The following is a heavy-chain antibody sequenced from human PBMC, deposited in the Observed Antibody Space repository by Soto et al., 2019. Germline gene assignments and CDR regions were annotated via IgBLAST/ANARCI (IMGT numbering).Heavy chain of an antibody. CDR2: ISYDGSNK. CDR3: ARSCLPWATVTTFRY. CDR1: GFTFSSYA. D-gene: IGHD4-17*01. Sequence: QVQLVESGGGVVQPGRSLRLSCAASGFTFSSYAMHWVRQAPGKGLEWVAVISYDGSNKYYADSVKGRFTISRDNSKNTLYLQMNSLRAEDTAVYYCARSCLPWATVTTFRYWGQGTLVTVSS. J-gene: IGHJ4*02. V-gene: IGHV3-30-3*01.